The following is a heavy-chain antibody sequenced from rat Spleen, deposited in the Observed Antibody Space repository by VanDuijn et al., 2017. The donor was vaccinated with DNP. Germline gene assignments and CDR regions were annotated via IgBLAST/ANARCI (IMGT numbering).Heavy chain of an antibody. Sequence: EVQLVESGGGPVQPGRSLKVSCVASGFTFNNYWMNWIRQAPKKGLEWVATISYDGSDTYYRDSVKGRFTISRDNAKSTLYLQMDSLRSEDTATYYCAGRPPPTRGPFDYWGQGVTVTVSS. V-gene: IGHV5-7*01. D-gene: IGHD1-4*01. J-gene: IGHJ2*01. CDR2: ISYDGSDT. CDR1: GFTFNNYW. CDR3: AGRPPPTRGPFDY.